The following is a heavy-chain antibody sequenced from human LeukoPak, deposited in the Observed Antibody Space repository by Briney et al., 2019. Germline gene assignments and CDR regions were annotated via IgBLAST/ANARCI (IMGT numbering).Heavy chain of an antibody. CDR3: TRGGRLHPQSPY. V-gene: IGHV3-7*01. Sequence: GESLRLSCAASGFSFSTYWMSWVRQAPGKGLEWVANIKQDGSDIYYVDSVKGQFIISRDNAKNSLYLQMSSLRAEDTAVYYCTRGGRLHPQSPYWGQGTLVTVSS. J-gene: IGHJ4*02. D-gene: IGHD3-16*01. CDR2: IKQDGSDI. CDR1: GFSFSTYW.